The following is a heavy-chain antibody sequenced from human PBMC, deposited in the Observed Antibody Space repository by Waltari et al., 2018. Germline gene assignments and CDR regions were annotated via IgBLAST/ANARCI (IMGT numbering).Heavy chain of an antibody. Sequence: VQLVQSGGGVVQPGRSLTLSCAASGFPFSRRGMHWVRQAPGKGLVWVSNIRSDGVGTTYADSVKGRFTISRDNNAVYLQMNGLRAEDTAVYYCVRGAIWGAGFDYWGQGTLVTVSS. CDR1: GFPFSRRG. D-gene: IGHD1-26*01. J-gene: IGHJ4*02. CDR3: VRGAIWGAGFDY. V-gene: IGHV3-74*03. CDR2: IRSDGVGT.